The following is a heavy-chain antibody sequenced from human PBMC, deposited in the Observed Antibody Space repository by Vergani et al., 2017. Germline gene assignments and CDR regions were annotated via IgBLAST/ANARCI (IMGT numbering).Heavy chain of an antibody. J-gene: IGHJ6*02. V-gene: IGHV3-49*04. CDR2: IRSKAYGGTT. Sequence: EVQLVESGGGLVQPGRSLRLSCTASGFTFGDYAMSGVRQAPGKGLEGVGFIRSKAYGGTTEYAASVKGRFTISRDDSKSIAYLQMNSLKTEVTAVYYCARSSSINYYGSGSYQGEGTPNYYYGMDVWGQGTTVTVSS. CDR3: ARSSSINYYGSGSYQGEGTPNYYYGMDV. D-gene: IGHD3-10*01. CDR1: GFTFGDYA.